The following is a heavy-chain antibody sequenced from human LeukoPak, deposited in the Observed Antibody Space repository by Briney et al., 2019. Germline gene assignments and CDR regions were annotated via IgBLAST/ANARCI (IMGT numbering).Heavy chain of an antibody. CDR2: INHSGST. V-gene: IGHV4-34*01. CDR3: ARRTTVTIPFGC. D-gene: IGHD4-11*01. J-gene: IGHJ4*02. CDR1: GGSISSYY. Sequence: PSETLSLTCTVSGGSISSYYWSWIRQPPGKGLEWIGEINHSGSTNYNPSLKSRVTISVDTSKNQFSLKLSSVTAADTAVYYCARRTTVTIPFGCWGQGTLVTVSS.